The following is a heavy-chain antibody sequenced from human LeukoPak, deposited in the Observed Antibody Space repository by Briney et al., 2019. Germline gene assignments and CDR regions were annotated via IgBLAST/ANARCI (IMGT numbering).Heavy chain of an antibody. D-gene: IGHD3-10*01. V-gene: IGHV1-69*13. CDR3: ARGPAYYYGSGSLTPYFDY. CDR1: GGTFSSYA. Sequence: ASVTVSCTASGGTFSSYAISWVRQAPGQGLEWMGGIIPIFGTANYAQKFQGRVTITADESTSTAYMELSSLRSEDTAVYYCARGPAYYYGSGSLTPYFDYWGQGTLVTVSS. CDR2: IIPIFGTA. J-gene: IGHJ4*02.